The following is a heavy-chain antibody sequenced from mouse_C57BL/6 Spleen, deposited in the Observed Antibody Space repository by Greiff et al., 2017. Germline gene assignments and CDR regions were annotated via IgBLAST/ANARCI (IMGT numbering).Heavy chain of an antibody. Sequence: EVKVVESGGGLVKPGGSLKLSCAASGFTFSSYAMSWVRQTPEKRLEWVATISDGGSYTYYPDNVKGRFTISRDNAKNNLYLQMSHLKSEDTAMYYCARRYYYGSSRYFDVWGTGTTVTVSS. CDR2: ISDGGSYT. CDR1: GFTFSSYA. J-gene: IGHJ1*03. D-gene: IGHD1-1*01. CDR3: ARRYYYGSSRYFDV. V-gene: IGHV5-4*03.